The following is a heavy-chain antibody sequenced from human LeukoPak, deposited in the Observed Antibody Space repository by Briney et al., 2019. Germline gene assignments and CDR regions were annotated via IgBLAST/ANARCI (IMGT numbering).Heavy chain of an antibody. CDR1: GLTFSSYS. CDR2: FSSSSGTI. Sequence: PGGSLRLSCGAPGLTFSSYSMNWVRQAPGKGLEWVSYFSSSSGTIHYTDSVKGRFTISRDNGKNSLYLQITSQRAGDTAVYFCARGGSYFDSRGGNDAFDIWGEGTMATVS. V-gene: IGHV3-48*04. J-gene: IGHJ3*02. CDR3: ARGGSYFDSRGGNDAFDI. D-gene: IGHD3-22*01.